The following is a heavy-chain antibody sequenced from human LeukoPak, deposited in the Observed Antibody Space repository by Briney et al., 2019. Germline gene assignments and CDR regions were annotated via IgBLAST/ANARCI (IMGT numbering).Heavy chain of an antibody. D-gene: IGHD3/OR15-3a*01. Sequence: ASVKVSCKASGYTFTGYYMHWVRQAPGQGLEWMGWIDPNNGDTNFAQTFQGRVAMTRDTSMNTVYMELSSLRSDDTAVYYCARRGYEFSDLDNWGQGTLVTVSS. J-gene: IGHJ4*02. CDR1: GYTFTGYY. V-gene: IGHV1-2*02. CDR2: IDPNNGDT. CDR3: ARRGYEFSDLDN.